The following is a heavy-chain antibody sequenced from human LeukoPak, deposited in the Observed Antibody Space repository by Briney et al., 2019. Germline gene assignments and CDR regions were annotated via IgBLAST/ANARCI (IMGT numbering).Heavy chain of an antibody. J-gene: IGHJ4*02. CDR1: GFTFSSYW. CDR2: IKQDGSEK. D-gene: IGHD6-13*01. CDR3: AKPYSSSWYNFDY. Sequence: GGSLRLSCAASGFTFSSYWMSWVRQAPGKGLEWVANIKQDGSEKYYVDSVKGRFTISRDNSKNTLYLQMNSLRAEDTAVYYCAKPYSSSWYNFDYWGQGTLVTVSS. V-gene: IGHV3-7*03.